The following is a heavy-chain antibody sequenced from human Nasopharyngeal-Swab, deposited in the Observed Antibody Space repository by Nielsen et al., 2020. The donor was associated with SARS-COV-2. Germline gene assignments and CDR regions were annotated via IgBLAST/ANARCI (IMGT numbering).Heavy chain of an antibody. CDR3: AREGPGPPMTTVTPYFDY. Sequence: SVKVSCKVSGNPFSTYAISWVRQAPGQGLEWMGRIIPIGGIANNAQKFQGRVTITADKSTSTVYMELSSLRSEDTAVCHCAREGPGPPMTTVTPYFDYWGQGTLVTVSS. J-gene: IGHJ4*02. V-gene: IGHV1-69*04. CDR1: GNPFSTYA. CDR2: IIPIGGIA. D-gene: IGHD4-11*01.